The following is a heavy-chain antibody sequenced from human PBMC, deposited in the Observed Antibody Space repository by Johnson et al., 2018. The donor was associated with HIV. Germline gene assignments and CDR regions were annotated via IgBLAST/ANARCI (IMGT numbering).Heavy chain of an antibody. V-gene: IGHV3-66*01. CDR2: IYSGGST. CDR1: GFTFSSYW. J-gene: IGHJ3*02. Sequence: VQLVESGGGLVQPGRSLRLSCAASGFTFSSYWMHWVRQAPGKGLVWVSVIYSGGSTYYADSVKGRLNISRDNSKNMLYLQMNSLRAEDTAVYYCAKDRSNYGSKYAFDIWGQGTMVTVSS. D-gene: IGHD4-11*01. CDR3: AKDRSNYGSKYAFDI.